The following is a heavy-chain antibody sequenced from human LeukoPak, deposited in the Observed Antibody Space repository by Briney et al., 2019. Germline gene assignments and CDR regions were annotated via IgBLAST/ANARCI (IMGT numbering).Heavy chain of an antibody. Sequence: ASVKVSCTVSGYTFTDYYMHWGQQAPGKGLEWMGLVDPEDGETIYAEKFQGRVTITADTSTDTAYMELSSLRSEDTAVYYCATGGGGELPYQPVYWGQGTLVTVSS. CDR2: VDPEDGET. CDR3: ATGGGGELPYQPVY. J-gene: IGHJ4*02. CDR1: GYTFTDYY. D-gene: IGHD1-26*01. V-gene: IGHV1-69-2*01.